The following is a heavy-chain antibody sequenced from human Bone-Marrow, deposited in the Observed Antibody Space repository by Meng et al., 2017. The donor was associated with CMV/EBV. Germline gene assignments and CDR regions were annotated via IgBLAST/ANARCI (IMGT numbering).Heavy chain of an antibody. CDR2: IYPGDSDT. CDR1: GYSFSSYW. CDR3: ARSHPYYYDSSGLYEFDY. V-gene: IGHV5-51*01. J-gene: IGHJ4*02. Sequence: KVSCKGSGYSFSSYWIAWVRQMPGKGLEWMGIIYPGDSDTRYSPSFQGQVTISADKSISTAYLQWSSLKASDTAMYYCARSHPYYYDSSGLYEFDYWGQGTLVTVYS. D-gene: IGHD3-22*01.